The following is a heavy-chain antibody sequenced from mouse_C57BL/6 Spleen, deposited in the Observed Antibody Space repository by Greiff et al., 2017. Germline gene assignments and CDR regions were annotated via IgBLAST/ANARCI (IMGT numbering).Heavy chain of an antibody. J-gene: IGHJ1*03. V-gene: IGHV1-26*01. D-gene: IGHD2-3*01. CDR3: ARSEDGYPRYFDV. Sequence: VQLQQSGPELVKPGASVKISCKVSGYTFTDYYLNWVKQSHGKSLEWIGDINPNNGGTSYNQKFKGKATLTVDKSSSTAYMELRSLTSEDSAVYYCARSEDGYPRYFDVWGTGTTVTVSS. CDR1: GYTFTDYY. CDR2: INPNNGGT.